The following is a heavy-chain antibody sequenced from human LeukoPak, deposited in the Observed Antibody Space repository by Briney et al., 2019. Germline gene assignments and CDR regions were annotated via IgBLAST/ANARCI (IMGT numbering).Heavy chain of an antibody. J-gene: IGHJ3*01. CDR3: ATDSGHSFSF. Sequence: GGSLRLSCLASGFTFNTAWMHWVRQAPGKVLVWVSRIYSDGSDTTYADSVKGRFTISRDNGKNTLYLQMNDLRAEDTAMYYCATDSGHSFSFWGQVTLVTVSS. CDR1: GFTFNTAW. CDR2: IYSDGSDT. V-gene: IGHV3-74*03. D-gene: IGHD3-10*01.